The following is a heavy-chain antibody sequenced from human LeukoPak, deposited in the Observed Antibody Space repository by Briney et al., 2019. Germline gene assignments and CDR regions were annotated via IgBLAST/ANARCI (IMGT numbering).Heavy chain of an antibody. CDR3: ARTTLGYGDDFDY. CDR2: INPNSGGT. CDR1: GYTFTGYY. Sequence: ASVKVSCKASGYTFTGYYMHWVRQAPGQGLEWMGWINPNSGGTNYAQKFQGWVTMTRDTSISTAYMELSRLRSDDTAVYYCARTTLGYGDDFDYWGQGTLVTVSS. J-gene: IGHJ4*02. V-gene: IGHV1-2*04. D-gene: IGHD4-17*01.